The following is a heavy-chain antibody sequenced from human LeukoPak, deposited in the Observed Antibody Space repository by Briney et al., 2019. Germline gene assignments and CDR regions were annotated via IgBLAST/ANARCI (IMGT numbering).Heavy chain of an antibody. V-gene: IGHV3-13*01. Sequence: GGSLRLSCAASGFTFSNNDMHWVRQGPGKGLEWVSAIDTSGDTYYPGSVKGRFTISREDAKNILYLQMNSLRVGDTAVYYCARGSTTVAFEIWGQGTMVSVSS. CDR3: ARGSTTVAFEI. CDR1: GFTFSNND. J-gene: IGHJ3*02. CDR2: IDTSGDT. D-gene: IGHD1-26*01.